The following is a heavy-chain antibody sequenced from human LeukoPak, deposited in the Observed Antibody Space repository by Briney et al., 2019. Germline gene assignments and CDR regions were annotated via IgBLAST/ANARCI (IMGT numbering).Heavy chain of an antibody. CDR2: ISSDSNYI. CDR3: ARDVARISDY. CDR1: GFTFSSYS. V-gene: IGHV3-21*01. J-gene: IGHJ4*02. Sequence: GGSLRLSCAASGFTFSSYSMNWVRQASGKGLEWVSSISSDSNYIYYADSVKGRFTISRDNAKNSLYLQMNSLRAEDTAVYYCARDVARISDYWGQGALVTVSS. D-gene: IGHD2-15*01.